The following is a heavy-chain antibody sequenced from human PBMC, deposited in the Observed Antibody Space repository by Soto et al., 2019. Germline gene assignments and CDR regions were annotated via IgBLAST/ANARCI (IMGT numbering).Heavy chain of an antibody. CDR3: SRGGSSWQPHEDY. Sequence: QVQLVQSGAEVKKPGASMKVSCKASGFTFTSYGISWVRQAPGQGLEWMGWVSAYNGNTHYAQKLQGRGTMTTGTSTTTAYMELRSLRSDDTAVYYCSRGGSSWQPHEDYWGQGTLVTVSS. CDR2: VSAYNGNT. CDR1: GFTFTSYG. V-gene: IGHV1-18*01. D-gene: IGHD6-13*01. J-gene: IGHJ4*02.